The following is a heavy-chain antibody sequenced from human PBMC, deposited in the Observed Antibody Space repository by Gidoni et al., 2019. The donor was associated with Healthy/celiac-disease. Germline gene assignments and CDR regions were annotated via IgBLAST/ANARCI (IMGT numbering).Heavy chain of an antibody. CDR1: GFTVSSNY. Sequence: EVQLVESGGGLVQPGGSLRLSCAASGFTVSSNYMSWVRQAPGKGLEWVSVIYSGGSTYYADSVKGRFTVSRDNSKNTLYLQMNSLRAEDTAVYYCARVILAYYFDYWGQGTLVTVSS. J-gene: IGHJ4*02. CDR2: IYSGGST. D-gene: IGHD2-15*01. CDR3: ARVILAYYFDY. V-gene: IGHV3-66*01.